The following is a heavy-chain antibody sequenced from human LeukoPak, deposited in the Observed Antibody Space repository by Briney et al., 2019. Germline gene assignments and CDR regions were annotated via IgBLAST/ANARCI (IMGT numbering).Heavy chain of an antibody. CDR2: ISAYSGNT. Sequence: GASVKVSCKASGYTFTSYGISWVRQAPGQGLEWMGWISAYSGNTNYAQKLQGRVTMTTDTSTSTAYMELRSLRSDDTAVYYCAKDLEGTTRHPCAFDIWGQGTMVTVSS. CDR1: GYTFTSYG. J-gene: IGHJ3*02. V-gene: IGHV1-18*01. CDR3: AKDLEGTTRHPCAFDI. D-gene: IGHD2-15*01.